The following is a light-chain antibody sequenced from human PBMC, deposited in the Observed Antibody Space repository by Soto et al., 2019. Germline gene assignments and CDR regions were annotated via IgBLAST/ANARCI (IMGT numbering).Light chain of an antibody. CDR3: QQYGSSRT. V-gene: IGKV3-20*01. CDR2: GAA. Sequence: EIVLTQSPGTLSLFPGERATLSCRASQSFSSSYLAWYQQKPGQAPRLLIYGAASRATGIPDRFSGSGSGKDFTITISRLEPEDFAVYYCQQYGSSRTFGQGTEVEIK. J-gene: IGKJ1*01. CDR1: QSFSSSY.